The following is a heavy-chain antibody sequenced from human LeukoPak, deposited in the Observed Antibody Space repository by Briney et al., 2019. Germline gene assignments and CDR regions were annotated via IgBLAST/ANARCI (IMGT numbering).Heavy chain of an antibody. D-gene: IGHD3-22*01. J-gene: IGHJ3*02. CDR3: ARDRGSGYYLDAFDI. CDR2: ISAYNGNT. CDR1: RYTFTSYG. V-gene: IGHV1-18*01. Sequence: ASVKVSCKASRYTFTSYGISWVRQASGQGLEWMGWISAYNGNTNYAQKLQGRVTMTTDTSTSTAYMELRSLRSDDTAVYYCARDRGSGYYLDAFDIWGQGTMVTVSS.